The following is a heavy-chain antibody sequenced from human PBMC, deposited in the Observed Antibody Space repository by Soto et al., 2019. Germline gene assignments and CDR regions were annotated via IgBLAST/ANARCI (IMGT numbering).Heavy chain of an antibody. D-gene: IGHD3-22*01. Sequence: QVQLVESGGGVVQPGRSLRLSCAASGFTFSSYGMHWVRQAPGKGLEWVAVIWYDGSNKYYADSVKGRFTISRDNSKNTLYLQMNSLRAEDTAVYYCARNYDSSGYLAYWGQGTLVTVSS. CDR3: ARNYDSSGYLAY. V-gene: IGHV3-33*01. CDR1: GFTFSSYG. J-gene: IGHJ4*02. CDR2: IWYDGSNK.